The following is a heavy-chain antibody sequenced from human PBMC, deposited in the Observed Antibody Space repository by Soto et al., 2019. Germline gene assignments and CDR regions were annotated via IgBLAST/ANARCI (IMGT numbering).Heavy chain of an antibody. Sequence: PGGSLRFSCAASGFTFTRYSMNWVRQAPGKGLEWVSAISSTTNYICYGDSMKGRFTISRDNAKNSLYLEMNSLRAEDTAVYYCARESEDLTSNFDYWGQGTLVTVSS. CDR3: ARESEDLTSNFDY. V-gene: IGHV3-21*06. CDR2: ISSTTNYI. J-gene: IGHJ4*02. CDR1: GFTFTRYS.